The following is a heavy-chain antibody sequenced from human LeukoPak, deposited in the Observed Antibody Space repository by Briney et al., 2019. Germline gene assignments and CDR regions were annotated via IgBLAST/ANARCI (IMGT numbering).Heavy chain of an antibody. V-gene: IGHV1-2*06. CDR3: ATIEY. Sequence: ASVKVSCKASGYTFTGYYMHWVRQAPGQGLEWMGRINPNSGGTNYAQKFQGRVTMTRDTSTSTLYMELSSLRPEDTALYYCATIEYWGQGTLVTVSS. J-gene: IGHJ4*02. CDR1: GYTFTGYY. CDR2: INPNSGGT.